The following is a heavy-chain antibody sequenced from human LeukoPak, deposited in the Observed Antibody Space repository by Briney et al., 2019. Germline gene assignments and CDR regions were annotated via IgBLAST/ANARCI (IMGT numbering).Heavy chain of an antibody. CDR1: GASINSYY. D-gene: IGHD1-1*01. V-gene: IGHV4-59*01. CDR2: VHYTGST. J-gene: IGHJ4*02. Sequence: SETLSLTCSVSGASINSYYWSWIRQPPGKGLEWIGYVHYTGSTNYNPSLKSRVTISLDTSKTQLSLRLSSVTAADTAVYYCASQLVGTTFHWGQGILVTVSS. CDR3: ASQLVGTTFH.